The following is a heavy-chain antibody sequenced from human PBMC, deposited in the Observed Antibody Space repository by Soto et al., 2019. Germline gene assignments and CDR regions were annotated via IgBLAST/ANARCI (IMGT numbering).Heavy chain of an antibody. J-gene: IGHJ4*02. CDR3: AFPATADFDY. CDR2: IYHSGTT. Sequence: SETLSLTCAVSGGSIISTNCWTWVRQSPGRGLEWIGEIYHSGTTNYSPSPKSRVNIAVDMSTNHLSLTLPSVTAEDTAVYYCAFPATADFDYWGKGILVTVSS. V-gene: IGHV4-4*02. CDR1: GGSIISTNC.